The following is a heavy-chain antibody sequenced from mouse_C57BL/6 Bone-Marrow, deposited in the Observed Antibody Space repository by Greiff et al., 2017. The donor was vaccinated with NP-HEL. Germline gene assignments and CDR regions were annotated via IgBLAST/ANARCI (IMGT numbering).Heavy chain of an antibody. J-gene: IGHJ3*01. Sequence: EVKVVESGGDLVKPGGSLKLSCAASGFTFSSYGMSWVRQTPDTRLEWVATISSGGSYTYYPDSVKGRFTISRDNAKNTLYLQMSSLKSEDTAMYYCARQYYGISWFAYWGQGTLVTVSA. CDR3: ARQYYGISWFAY. V-gene: IGHV5-6*01. D-gene: IGHD2-1*01. CDR1: GFTFSSYG. CDR2: ISSGGSYT.